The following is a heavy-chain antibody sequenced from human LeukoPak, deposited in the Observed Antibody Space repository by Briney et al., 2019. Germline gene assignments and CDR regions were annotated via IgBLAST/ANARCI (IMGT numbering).Heavy chain of an antibody. V-gene: IGHV3-30*02. J-gene: IGHJ4*02. CDR3: AKIVVVVAATPRRQDFDY. D-gene: IGHD2-15*01. CDR1: GFTFSSYG. CDR2: IRYDGSNK. Sequence: GGSLRLSCAASGFTFSSYGMHWVRQAPGKGLEWVGFIRYDGSNKYYADSVKGRFTISRDNSKNTLYLQMNSLRAEDTAVYYCAKIVVVVAATPRRQDFDYWGQGTLVTVSS.